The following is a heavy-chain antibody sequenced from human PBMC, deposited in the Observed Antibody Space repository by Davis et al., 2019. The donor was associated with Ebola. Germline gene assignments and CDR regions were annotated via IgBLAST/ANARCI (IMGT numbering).Heavy chain of an antibody. CDR1: GYTFTAHY. V-gene: IGHV1-2*02. D-gene: IGHD3-16*01. Sequence: ASVKVSCKASGYTFTAHYLHWVRQAPGQGLEWMGWIDPKSGGGNYAPRFQGRVTMTTDTSISTAHMDLSSLKSDDTAVFYCMRELHGGEFNYWGQGTLVTVSS. J-gene: IGHJ4*02. CDR2: IDPKSGGG. CDR3: MRELHGGEFNY.